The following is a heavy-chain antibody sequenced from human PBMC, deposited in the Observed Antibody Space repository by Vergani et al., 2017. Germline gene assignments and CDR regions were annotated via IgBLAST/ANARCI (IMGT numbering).Heavy chain of an antibody. CDR2: INPSGGHT. Sequence: VQVVQSGAEVKKSGASVKVSCKTSGYTFSNYYMHWVRQAPGQGLEWMGIINPSGGHTKYAQKFQGRVTMTRDTSTSTVYMELNSLRSEDTAIYYCSRGEYGILTGYRYWGQGTLVTVSA. CDR3: SRGEYGILTGYRY. J-gene: IGHJ4*02. V-gene: IGHV1-46*03. CDR1: GYTFSNYY. D-gene: IGHD3-9*01.